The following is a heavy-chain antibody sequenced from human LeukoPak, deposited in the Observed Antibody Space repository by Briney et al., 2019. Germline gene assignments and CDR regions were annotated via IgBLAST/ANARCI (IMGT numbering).Heavy chain of an antibody. CDR3: AKGGSAYARVFVN. CDR2: ISASGGTL. CDR1: GFTFSGYA. J-gene: IGHJ4*02. Sequence: GGSLRLSCAASGFTFSGYAMTWVRQAPGQELEWASAISASGGTLFYADSVKGRFTISRDNSKNTLYLQMNSLRAEDTAVYFCAKGGSAYARVFVNWGQGTLVTVSS. D-gene: IGHD3-3*01. V-gene: IGHV3-23*01.